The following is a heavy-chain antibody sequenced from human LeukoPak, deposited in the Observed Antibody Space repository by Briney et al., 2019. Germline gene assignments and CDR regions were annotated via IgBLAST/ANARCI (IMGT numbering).Heavy chain of an antibody. J-gene: IGHJ4*02. CDR2: INPSGGTT. CDR3: ARTNYYDSSHCFDY. CDR1: GYTFTSYA. V-gene: IGHV1-46*01. D-gene: IGHD3-22*01. Sequence: GASVKVSCKASGYTFTSYAMNWVRQAPGQGLEWMGIINPSGGTTRYAQKFQGRVTMTGDMSTSTVYMELSSLRSEDTAVYYCARTNYYDSSHCFDYWGQGTLVTVSS.